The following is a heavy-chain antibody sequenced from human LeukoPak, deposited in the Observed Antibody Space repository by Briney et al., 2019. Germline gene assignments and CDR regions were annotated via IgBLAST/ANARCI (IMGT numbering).Heavy chain of an antibody. D-gene: IGHD4-17*01. J-gene: IGHJ4*02. CDR1: GFTFSSYA. Sequence: GGSLRLSCAASGFTFSSYAMSWVHQAPGKGLEWVSAISGSGGSTYYADSVKGRFTISRDNSKNTLYLQMNSLRAEDTAVYYCAKTGASTTVTTFDYWGQGTLVTVSS. V-gene: IGHV3-23*01. CDR2: ISGSGGST. CDR3: AKTGASTTVTTFDY.